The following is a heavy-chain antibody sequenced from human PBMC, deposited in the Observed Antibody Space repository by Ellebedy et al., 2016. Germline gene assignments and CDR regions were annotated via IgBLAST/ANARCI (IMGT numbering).Heavy chain of an antibody. J-gene: IGHJ4*02. V-gene: IGHV3-23*01. CDR3: ARHISGPDD. D-gene: IGHD6-19*01. CDR1: GFTFSIHG. Sequence: GGSLRLSCAASGFTFSIHGLSWVRQAPGKGLEWASGITGGGRSYYADSVKGRFTISRDNSKNTLFLQMSSLTVEDPAIYYCARHISGPDDWGQGTLVTVSS. CDR2: ITGGGRS.